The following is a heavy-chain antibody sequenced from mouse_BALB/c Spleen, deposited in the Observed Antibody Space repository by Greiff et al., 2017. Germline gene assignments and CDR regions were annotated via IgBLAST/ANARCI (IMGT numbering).Heavy chain of an antibody. V-gene: IGHV1-9*01. J-gene: IGHJ4*01. D-gene: IGHD4-1*01. CDR2: ILPGSGST. Sequence: QVQLQQSGAELMKPGASVKISCKATGYTFSSYWIEWVKQRPGHGLEWIGEILPGSGSTNYNEKFKGKATFTADTSSNTAYMQLSSLTSEDSAVDYCARGVTGYYAMDYWGQGTSVTVSS. CDR3: ARGVTGYYAMDY. CDR1: GYTFSSYW.